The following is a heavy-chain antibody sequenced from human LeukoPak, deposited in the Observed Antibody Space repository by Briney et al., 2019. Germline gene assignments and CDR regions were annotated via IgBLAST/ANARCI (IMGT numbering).Heavy chain of an antibody. V-gene: IGHV4-59*11. CDR1: GGSISSHY. Sequence: PSETLSLTCTVSGGSISSHYWSWIRQPPGKGLEWIGTIYYSGSTYYNPSLKSRVTISVDTSKNQVSLKLRSVTAADTAVYHCARDWSSSSYTYYYYYMDVWGKGTTVTVSS. CDR3: ARDWSSSSYTYYYYYMDV. D-gene: IGHD6-6*01. J-gene: IGHJ6*03. CDR2: IYYSGST.